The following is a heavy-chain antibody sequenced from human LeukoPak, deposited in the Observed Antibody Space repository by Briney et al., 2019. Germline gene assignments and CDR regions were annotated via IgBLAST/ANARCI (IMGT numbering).Heavy chain of an antibody. D-gene: IGHD6-13*01. Sequence: PSETLSLTCAVYGESFSGYYWSWIRQPPGKGLEWIGYIYTSGSTNYNPSLKSRVTISVDTSKNQFSLKLSSVTAADTAVYYCAAAAGPGIFGYWGQGTLVTVSS. J-gene: IGHJ4*02. CDR2: IYTSGST. V-gene: IGHV4-4*09. CDR3: AAAAGPGIFGY. CDR1: GESFSGYY.